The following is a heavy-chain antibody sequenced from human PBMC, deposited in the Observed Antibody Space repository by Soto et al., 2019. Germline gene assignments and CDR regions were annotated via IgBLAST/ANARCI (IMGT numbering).Heavy chain of an antibody. CDR3: ARGWGCSSGSCYFTS. D-gene: IGHD2-15*01. J-gene: IGHJ5*02. Sequence: ESGGGLVQPGGSLTLSCAASGFTFGSYSMNWVRQAPGKGLGWVSYISSTSSAIWYADSLKGRFIISRDNAENSLYLQMHSLRAEDTAVYFCARGWGCSSGSCYFTSWGQGTLVTVSS. V-gene: IGHV3-48*04. CDR2: ISSTSSAI. CDR1: GFTFGSYS.